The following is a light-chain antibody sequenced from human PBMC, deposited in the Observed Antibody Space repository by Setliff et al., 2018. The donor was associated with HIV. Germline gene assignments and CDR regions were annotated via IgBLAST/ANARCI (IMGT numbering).Light chain of an antibody. J-gene: IGLJ1*01. CDR3: SSYAGTKNFG. CDR1: SSDVGGYDY. Sequence: QSVLTQPRSVSGYPGQSVTISCSGTSSDVGGYDYVSWYQQHTGKAPKRIIYDVTKRPAGVPARFSGSKSGNTASLTISGLQGDDEADDYCSSYAGTKNFGFGIGTKSPS. V-gene: IGLV2-11*01. CDR2: DVT.